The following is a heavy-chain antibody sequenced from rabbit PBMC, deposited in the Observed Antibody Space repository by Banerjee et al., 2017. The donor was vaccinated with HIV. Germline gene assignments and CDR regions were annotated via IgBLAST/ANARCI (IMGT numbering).Heavy chain of an antibody. V-gene: IGHV1S45*01. J-gene: IGHJ4*01. CDR1: GLDFSSSYW. Sequence: EESGGDLVQPEGSLTLTCTASGLDFSSSYWICWVRQAPGKGLEWIGCIDTGSSGRTYYASWAKGRFTISKTSSTTMTLQVTSLTAADTATYFCARSWVYSGSSYYWGYYFNLWGPGTLVTVS. CDR3: ARSWVYSGSSYYWGYYFNL. CDR2: IDTGSSGRT. D-gene: IGHD8-1*01.